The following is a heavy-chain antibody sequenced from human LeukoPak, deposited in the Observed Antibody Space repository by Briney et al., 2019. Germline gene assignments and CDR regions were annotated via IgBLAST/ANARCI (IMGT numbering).Heavy chain of an antibody. Sequence: ASVKVSCKASGYTFTSYYMHWVRQAPGQELQWMGIINHSGGSTSYAQKFQGRVTMTRDTYTSTVYMELSSLRSEDTAVYYCAREDRITIFGVVITPDYYYGMDVWGQGTTVTVSS. D-gene: IGHD3-3*01. V-gene: IGHV1-46*01. J-gene: IGHJ6*02. CDR3: AREDRITIFGVVITPDYYYGMDV. CDR1: GYTFTSYY. CDR2: INHSGGST.